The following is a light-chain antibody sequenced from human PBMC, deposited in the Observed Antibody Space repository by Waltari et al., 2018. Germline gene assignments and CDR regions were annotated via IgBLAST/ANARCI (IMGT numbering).Light chain of an antibody. CDR2: KVS. J-gene: IGKJ2*01. Sequence: DVVMTQSPLSLPVTLGQPASISCRSSQSLVYSDGKTYLNWFQQRPGQSPRRLFYKVSDRDSGVPDRLSGSGSGTDFTLKISRVEAEDVGVYYCMQGTHWPYTFGQGTKLEIK. V-gene: IGKV2-30*01. CDR3: MQGTHWPYT. CDR1: QSLVYSDGKTY.